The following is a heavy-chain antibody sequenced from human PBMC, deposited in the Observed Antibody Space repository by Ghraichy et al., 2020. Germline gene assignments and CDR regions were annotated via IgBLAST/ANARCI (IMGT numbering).Heavy chain of an antibody. CDR3: ARAYSSSSSPAFDY. V-gene: IGHV4-30-2*01. Sequence: TLSLTCAVSGGSISSGGYSWSWIRQPPGKGLEWIGYIYHSGNTYYNPSLKSRVTISIDRSKNQFSLQVNSVTAADTAVYYCARAYSSSSSPAFDYWGQGTLVTVSS. J-gene: IGHJ4*02. CDR2: IYHSGNT. CDR1: GGSISSGGYS. D-gene: IGHD6-6*01.